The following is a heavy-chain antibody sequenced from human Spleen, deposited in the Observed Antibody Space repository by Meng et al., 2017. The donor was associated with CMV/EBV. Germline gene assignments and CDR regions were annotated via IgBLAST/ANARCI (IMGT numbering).Heavy chain of an antibody. D-gene: IGHD3-16*01. J-gene: IGHJ4*02. Sequence: ETLSLTCVGSGFTFSSYSMNWVRQAPGKGLEWVSSISSSSSYIYYADSVKGRFTISRDNAENSLYLQMSSLRAEDTAVYYCARAQVYYFDSWGQGTLVTVSS. CDR1: GFTFSSYS. CDR2: ISSSSSYI. V-gene: IGHV3-21*01. CDR3: ARAQVYYFDS.